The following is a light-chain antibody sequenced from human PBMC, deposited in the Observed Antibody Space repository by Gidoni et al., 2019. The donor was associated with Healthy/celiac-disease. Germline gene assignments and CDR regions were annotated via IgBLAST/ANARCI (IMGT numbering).Light chain of an antibody. CDR3: QSYDSSLSGSV. Sequence: QSVLTQPPSVSGAPGQRVTISCTGSSSTFGAGYDVHWYQQLPGTAPKLLTYGNSNRPSGVPDRFSGSKSGTSASLAITGLQAEDEADYYCQSYDSSLSGSVFGGGTKLTVL. V-gene: IGLV1-40*01. CDR1: SSTFGAGYD. J-gene: IGLJ2*01. CDR2: GNS.